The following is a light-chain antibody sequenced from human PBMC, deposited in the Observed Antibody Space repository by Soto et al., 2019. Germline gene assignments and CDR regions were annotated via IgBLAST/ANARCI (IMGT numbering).Light chain of an antibody. V-gene: IGKV3D-15*01. CDR1: QSVSSN. Sequence: VMTQSPAPLSLSQGDSATLSWRASQSVSSNLAWYQQQPGQAPRRLIYGASTRATGIQARFSGSGSGTESTLTIRSLQPDDFATDDCQHCDTSWPCCQGTKVDIK. J-gene: IGKJ1*01. CDR3: QHCDTSWP. CDR2: GAS.